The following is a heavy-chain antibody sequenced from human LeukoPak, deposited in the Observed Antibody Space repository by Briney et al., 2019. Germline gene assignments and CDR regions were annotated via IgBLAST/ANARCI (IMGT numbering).Heavy chain of an antibody. CDR1: GFTFSSYA. J-gene: IGHJ4*02. D-gene: IGHD6-19*01. CDR3: SKDYKAVAGTFDY. V-gene: IGHV3-23*01. CDR2: ISVSGGST. Sequence: GGSLRLSCVASGFTFSSYAMTWVRQAPGRRLEWVSVISVSGGSTDYADSVRGRFTVSRDNSKNTLYLQMSSLRAEDTAVYYCSKDYKAVAGTFDYWGQGTLVTVSS.